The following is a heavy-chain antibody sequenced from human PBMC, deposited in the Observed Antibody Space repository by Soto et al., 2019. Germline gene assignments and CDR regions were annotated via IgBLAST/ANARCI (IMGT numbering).Heavy chain of an antibody. CDR3: ARIIGYCRNNDCSWTFDI. Sequence: ESLKISCKTSGYSFISYLVAWVRQKPGKGLEWMGTFYPGDSTSTYSPSFQSQVTISVDKSISTAYLHLSSLKASDTAMYYCARIIGYCRNNDCSWTFDIWGQGTTVTVSS. D-gene: IGHD2-2*03. V-gene: IGHV5-51*01. J-gene: IGHJ3*02. CDR1: GYSFISYL. CDR2: FYPGDSTS.